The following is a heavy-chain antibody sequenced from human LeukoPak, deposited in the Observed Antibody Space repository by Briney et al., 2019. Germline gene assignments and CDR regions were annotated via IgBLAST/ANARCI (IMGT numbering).Heavy chain of an antibody. D-gene: IGHD5-24*01. CDR2: IKQDGSEK. J-gene: IGHJ4*02. CDR3: ARVYPFNFDY. V-gene: IGHV3-7*03. CDR1: GFTFDSYA. Sequence: PGTSLRLSCAASGFTFDSYAMHWVRQAPGKGLEWVANIKQDGSEKYYVDSVKGRFTISRDNAKNSLYLQMNSLRAEDTAVYYCARVYPFNFDYWGQGTLVTVSS.